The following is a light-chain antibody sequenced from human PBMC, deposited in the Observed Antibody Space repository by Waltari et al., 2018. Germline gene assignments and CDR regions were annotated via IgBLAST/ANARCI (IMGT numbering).Light chain of an antibody. V-gene: IGKV1-17*01. CDR1: QGISTY. CDR3: QQHNTNPRT. J-gene: IGKJ1*01. CDR2: MAS. Sequence: DIQMTQSPSSLSASLGDRVTITCRATQGISTYLAWYQQKPGKAPNLLIFMASTLQSGVPSRFSGSGSGTEFSLTISSLQPEDFATYYCQQHNTNPRTFGQGTKVEIK.